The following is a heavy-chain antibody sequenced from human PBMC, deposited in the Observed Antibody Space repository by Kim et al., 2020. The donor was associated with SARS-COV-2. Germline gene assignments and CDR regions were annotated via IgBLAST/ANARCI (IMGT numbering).Heavy chain of an antibody. CDR2: FDPEDGET. Sequence: ASVKVSCKVSGYTLTELSLHWVRQAPGKGLEWMGGFDPEDGETIYAQKFQGRVTMTEDTSSDTAYMELSSLRSEDTAVYYCATDKRTRYCSGGGGYLGDYYYHGMDDWGQGTKVTVSS. CDR1: GYTLTELS. CDR3: ATDKRTRYCSGGGGYLGDYYYHGMDD. V-gene: IGHV1-24*01. J-gene: IGHJ6*02. D-gene: IGHD2-15*01.